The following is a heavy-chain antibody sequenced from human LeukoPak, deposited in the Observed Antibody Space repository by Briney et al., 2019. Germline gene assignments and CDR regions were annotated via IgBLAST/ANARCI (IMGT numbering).Heavy chain of an antibody. V-gene: IGHV4-59*01. CDR1: Y. D-gene: IGHD5-12*01. CDR3: ARWLTATNYFNY. CDR2: IYYSGST. J-gene: IGHJ4*02. Sequence: SETLSLTCTVYYWGWIRQPPGKGLEWIGYIYYSGSTNYNPSLKSRVTISVDTSKNQFSLKLSSVTAADTAVYYCARWLTATNYFNYWGQGTLVTVSS.